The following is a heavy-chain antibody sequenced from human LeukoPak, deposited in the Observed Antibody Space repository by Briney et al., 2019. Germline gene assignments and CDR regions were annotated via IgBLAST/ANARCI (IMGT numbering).Heavy chain of an antibody. CDR1: GYTYTSYG. V-gene: IGHV1-18*01. J-gene: IGHJ4*02. CDR3: ARGSVVVAATPGKFDY. D-gene: IGHD2-15*01. Sequence: ASVKVSCKASGYTYTSYGISWVRQAPGQGLEWMGWISAYNGNTNYAQKLQGRVTMTTDTSTSTAYMELRSLRSDDTAVYYCARGSVVVAATPGKFDYWGQGTLVTVSS. CDR2: ISAYNGNT.